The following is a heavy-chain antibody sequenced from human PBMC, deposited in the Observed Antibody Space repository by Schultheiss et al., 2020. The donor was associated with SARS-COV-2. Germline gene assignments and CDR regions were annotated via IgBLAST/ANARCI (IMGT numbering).Heavy chain of an antibody. J-gene: IGHJ4*02. CDR1: GGSISTYY. CDR2: IYYSGST. D-gene: IGHD3-10*01. V-gene: IGHV4-59*08. Sequence: SETLSLTCTVSGGSISTYYWSWIRQPPGKGLEWIGYIYYSGSTNYNPSLKSRVTISVDTSKNQFFLKLNSVTAADTAVYYCARLPGSGTYYNSKLVSFDYWGQGTLVTVSS. CDR3: ARLPGSGTYYNSKLVSFDY.